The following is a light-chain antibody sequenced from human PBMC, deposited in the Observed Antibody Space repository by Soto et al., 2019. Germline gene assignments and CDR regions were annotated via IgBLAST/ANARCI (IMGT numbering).Light chain of an antibody. CDR3: QHYGRSPGLFT. V-gene: IGKV3-20*01. CDR2: DAC. J-gene: IGKJ3*01. Sequence: EIVLTQSPGTLSLSPGERATLSCRASQSVSNTYLAWYQQRPGQAPRLLIYDACSRATGIPDRFSGSGSGTDFTLTISRLEPEDFAVYYCQHYGRSPGLFTFGPGTKVDIK. CDR1: QSVSNTY.